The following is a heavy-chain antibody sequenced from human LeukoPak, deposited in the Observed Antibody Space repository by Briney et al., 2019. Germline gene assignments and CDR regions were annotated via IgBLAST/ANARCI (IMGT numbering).Heavy chain of an antibody. CDR1: GFTFSSYA. Sequence: GGSLRLSCAASGFTFSSYAMSWVRQAPGKGLEWVSAISGSGGSTYYADSVKGRFTISRDNSKNTLYLQMNSPRAEDTAVYYCAKVSVPGVVVIAAFDYWGQGTLVTVSS. V-gene: IGHV3-23*01. J-gene: IGHJ4*02. CDR2: ISGSGGST. CDR3: AKVSVPGVVVIAAFDY. D-gene: IGHD2-21*01.